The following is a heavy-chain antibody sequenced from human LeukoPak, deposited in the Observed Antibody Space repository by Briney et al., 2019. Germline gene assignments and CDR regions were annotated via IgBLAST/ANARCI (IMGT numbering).Heavy chain of an antibody. CDR3: AGLVGRYSSGLYYYYFDY. D-gene: IGHD3-22*01. CDR1: GDSINSLDL. J-gene: IGHJ4*02. CDR2: MFLSGTT. Sequence: SGTLSLTCTVSGDSINSLDLWSWVRQPPGKGLEWIGEMFLSGTTHSNPSVKSRVTISIDKSKNQFFLNLSSVTAADTAVYYCAGLVGRYSSGLYYYYFDYWGQGTLVTVSS. V-gene: IGHV4-4*02.